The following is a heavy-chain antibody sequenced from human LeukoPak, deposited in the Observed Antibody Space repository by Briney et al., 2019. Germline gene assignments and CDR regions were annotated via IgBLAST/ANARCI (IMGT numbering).Heavy chain of an antibody. J-gene: IGHJ4*02. CDR3: ARHARIYYYDSSGYYFDY. Sequence: SETLSLTCTVSGGSISSYYWSWIRQPAGKGLEWIGRIYTSGSTYYNPSLKSRVTISVDTSKNQFSLKLSSVTAADTAVYYCARHARIYYYDSSGYYFDYWGQGTLVTVSS. D-gene: IGHD3-22*01. CDR1: GGSISSYY. CDR2: IYTSGST. V-gene: IGHV4-4*07.